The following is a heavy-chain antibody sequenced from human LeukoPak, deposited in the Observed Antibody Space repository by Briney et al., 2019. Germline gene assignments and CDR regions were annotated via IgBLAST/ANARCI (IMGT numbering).Heavy chain of an antibody. D-gene: IGHD6-13*01. J-gene: IGHJ6*02. Sequence: SETLSLTCTVSGGSIRSYYWSWIRQPPGKGLEWIGYIHYSGSTNYNPSLKSRVTISVDTSKNQFSLKLSSVTAADTAVYYCARQTGHSSSWYNYYDGMDVWGQGTTVTVSS. CDR1: GGSIRSYY. CDR3: ARQTGHSSSWYNYYDGMDV. V-gene: IGHV4-59*08. CDR2: IHYSGST.